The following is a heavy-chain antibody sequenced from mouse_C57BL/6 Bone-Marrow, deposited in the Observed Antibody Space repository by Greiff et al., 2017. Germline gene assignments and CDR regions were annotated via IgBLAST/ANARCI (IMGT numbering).Heavy chain of an antibody. CDR1: GYTFTSYW. Sequence: VQLQQPGTELVKPGASVKLSRKASGYTFTSYWMHWVKQRPGQGLEWIGNINPSNGGTNYNEKFKSKATLTVDKSSSTAYMQLSSLTSEDSAVYYCARRSYYSKAWFDYWGQGTLVTVSA. J-gene: IGHJ3*01. CDR2: INPSNGGT. V-gene: IGHV1-53*01. D-gene: IGHD2-5*01. CDR3: ARRSYYSKAWFDY.